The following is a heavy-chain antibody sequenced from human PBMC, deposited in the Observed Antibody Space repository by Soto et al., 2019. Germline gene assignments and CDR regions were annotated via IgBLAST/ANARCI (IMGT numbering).Heavy chain of an antibody. J-gene: IGHJ4*02. CDR1: GGSISSVDYY. CDR2: IYYSGST. CDR3: AREPYGANSGFDX. Sequence: SETLSLTFTVSGGSISSVDYYWSWIRQPPGKGLELIGYIYYSGSTYYNPSLKSRVTISVDTSKNQFSLKLSSVTAADTAVYYCAREPYGANSGFDXWGQGTLVTVSX. V-gene: IGHV4-30-4*01. D-gene: IGHD4-17*01.